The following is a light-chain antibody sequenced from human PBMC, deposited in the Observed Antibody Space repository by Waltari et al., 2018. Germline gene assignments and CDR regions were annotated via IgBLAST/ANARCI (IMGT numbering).Light chain of an antibody. CDR3: ETGGHGTWV. CDR2: VNRDGSV. J-gene: IGLJ3*02. Sequence: QQPETGPRYLIEVNRDGSVSKGDGIPDRFSGSSSGAERYVTISNVQAEDEADYDCETGGHGTWVFGGGTRLTVL. V-gene: IGLV4-69*01.